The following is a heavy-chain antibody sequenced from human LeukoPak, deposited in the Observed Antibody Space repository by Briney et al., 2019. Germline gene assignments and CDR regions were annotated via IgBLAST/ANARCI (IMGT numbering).Heavy chain of an antibody. D-gene: IGHD2-15*01. CDR2: IYTSGST. Sequence: SQTLSLTCTVSGGSISSGSYYWSWIRQPAGKGLEWIGRIYTSGSTNYNPTLKSRVTISVDTSKNQFSLKLSSVTAADTAVYYCARGYCSGGSCYSESGGFDPWGQGTLVTVSS. CDR3: ARGYCSGGSCYSESGGFDP. V-gene: IGHV4-61*02. CDR1: GGSISSGSYY. J-gene: IGHJ5*02.